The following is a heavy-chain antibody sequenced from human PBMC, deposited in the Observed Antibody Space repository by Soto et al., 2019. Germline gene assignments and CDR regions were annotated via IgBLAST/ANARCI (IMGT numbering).Heavy chain of an antibody. J-gene: IGHJ3*02. Sequence: SETLSLTCAVYGGSFSGYYWSWIRQPPGKGLEWIGEINHSGSTNYNPSPKSRVTISVDTSKNQFSLKLSSVTAADTAVYYCARGSINDFWSGYYPGAFDIWGQGTMVTVSS. CDR1: GGSFSGYY. CDR2: INHSGST. CDR3: ARGSINDFWSGYYPGAFDI. D-gene: IGHD3-3*01. V-gene: IGHV4-34*01.